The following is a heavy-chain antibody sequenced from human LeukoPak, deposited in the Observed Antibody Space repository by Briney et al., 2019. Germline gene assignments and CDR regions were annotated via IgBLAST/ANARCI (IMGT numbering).Heavy chain of an antibody. J-gene: IGHJ6*02. CDR3: ASSSWDYYYYGMDV. CDR2: ISYSAGST. V-gene: IGHV3-23*01. D-gene: IGHD6-13*01. CDR1: GFTFSTYA. Sequence: GGSLRLSCAASGFTFSTYAMSWVRQAPGKGLEWVSTISYSAGSTYYEDSVKGRFAISRDDSKSTLYLQMNSLRAEDTAVYYCASSSWDYYYYGMDVWGQGTTVTVS.